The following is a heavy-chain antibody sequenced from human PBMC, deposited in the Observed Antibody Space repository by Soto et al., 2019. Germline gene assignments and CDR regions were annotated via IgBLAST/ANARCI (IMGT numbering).Heavy chain of an antibody. J-gene: IGHJ4*02. CDR3: VRDSGAKLSSS. CDR1: GGTFSSYR. CDR2: IVPIRRAA. D-gene: IGHD6-13*01. Sequence: QVQLVQSGAEVKKTGSSVRVSCKASGGTFSSYRLNWLRQAPGHGLEWVGGIVPIRRAAEYAQGFQGRVTITAAETTRTSYMERRSLKSQDTAVYYCVRDSGAKLSSSWGQGTLVTVSS. V-gene: IGHV1-69*01.